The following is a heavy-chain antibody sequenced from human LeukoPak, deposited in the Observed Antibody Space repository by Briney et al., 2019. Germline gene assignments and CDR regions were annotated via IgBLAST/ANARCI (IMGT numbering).Heavy chain of an antibody. V-gene: IGHV3-30*02. D-gene: IGHD2-2*01. Sequence: GGSLRLSCAASGFTFSSYGMHWVRQAPGKGLEWVAFILYDGSNEYYADSVKGRFTISRDNSKNTLYLQMNSLRAEDTAVYYCAKGGEGYCSSTSCNPPFDYWGQGALVTVSS. CDR1: GFTFSSYG. J-gene: IGHJ4*02. CDR3: AKGGEGYCSSTSCNPPFDY. CDR2: ILYDGSNE.